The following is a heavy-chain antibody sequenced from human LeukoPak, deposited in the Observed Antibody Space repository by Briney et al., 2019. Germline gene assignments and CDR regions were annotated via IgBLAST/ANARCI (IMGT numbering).Heavy chain of an antibody. J-gene: IGHJ4*02. CDR1: GFTFDVYA. CDR2: ISWNSDNI. Sequence: PGGSLRLPCAPSGFTFDVYAINWVRQAPGKALEWVSGISWNSDNIRYADSVKGRFTISRDNAKNSLYLQMNSLRAEDTALYYCAKSINSGCSAVIDYWGQGTLVTVSS. V-gene: IGHV3-9*01. CDR3: AKSINSGCSAVIDY. D-gene: IGHD6-19*01.